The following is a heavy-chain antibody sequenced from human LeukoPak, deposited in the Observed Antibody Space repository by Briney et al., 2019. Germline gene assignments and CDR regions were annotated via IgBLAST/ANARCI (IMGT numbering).Heavy chain of an antibody. Sequence: SETLSLTCTVSGGSISGSSYYWGWIRQPPGKGLEWIGSIYYSGSTYYNPSLKSRVTISVDTSKNQFSLKLSSVTAADTAVYYCAGRYSSSWYYYYYGMDVWGQGTTVTVSS. CDR3: AGRYSSSWYYYYYGMDV. CDR2: IYYSGST. J-gene: IGHJ6*02. V-gene: IGHV4-39*01. CDR1: GGSISGSSYY. D-gene: IGHD6-13*01.